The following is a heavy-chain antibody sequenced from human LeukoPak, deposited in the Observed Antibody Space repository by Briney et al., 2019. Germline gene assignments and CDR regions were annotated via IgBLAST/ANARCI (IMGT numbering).Heavy chain of an antibody. CDR1: GGSIRSSYYY. Sequence: SETLSLTCTVSGGSIRSSYYYWGWIRQPPGKGLEWIGSIYDSGSTYYNPSLKSRVTISVDTSKNQFSLKLSSVTAADTAVYYCARAHDFWSGYPYYYYYGMDVWGQGTTVTVSS. CDR2: IYDSGST. D-gene: IGHD3-3*01. CDR3: ARAHDFWSGYPYYYYYGMDV. J-gene: IGHJ6*02. V-gene: IGHV4-39*07.